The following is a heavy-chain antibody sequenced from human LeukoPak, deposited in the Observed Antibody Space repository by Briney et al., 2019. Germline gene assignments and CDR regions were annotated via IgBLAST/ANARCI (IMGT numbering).Heavy chain of an antibody. CDR2: IKSKTDGGTT. Sequence: GGSLRLSCAASGFTFSNAWMSWVRQAPGKGLEWVGRIKSKTDGGTTDYAAPVKGRFTISRDDSKNTLYLQMNSLKTEDTAVYYCTNGWTFGGVIVYPFDYWGQGTLVTVSS. V-gene: IGHV3-15*01. CDR1: GFTFSNAW. CDR3: TNGWTFGGVIVYPFDY. J-gene: IGHJ4*02. D-gene: IGHD3-16*02.